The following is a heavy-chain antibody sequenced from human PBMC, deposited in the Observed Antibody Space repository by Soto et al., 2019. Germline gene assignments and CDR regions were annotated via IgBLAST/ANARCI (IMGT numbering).Heavy chain of an antibody. CDR2: ISAYDGNT. CDR3: ARDDPRLSTINIDY. CDR1: GYTFSGFG. V-gene: IGHV1-18*01. J-gene: IGHJ4*02. D-gene: IGHD4-4*01. Sequence: VASVKVSCKASGYTFSGFGISWVRQAPGQGLEWMGWISAYDGNTNYAQRLQGRVTLTTDTSTNTVYMELRSLTSDDTAVYFCARDDPRLSTINIDYWGPGTQVTAPQ.